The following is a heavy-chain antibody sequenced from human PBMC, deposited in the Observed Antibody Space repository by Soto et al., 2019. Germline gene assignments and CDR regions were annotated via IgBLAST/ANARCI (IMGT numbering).Heavy chain of an antibody. CDR3: ASHDYGDYDYYYYGMDV. Sequence: PGESLKISCKGSGYSFTSYWIGWVRQMPGKGLEWMGIIYPGDSNTRYSPSFQGQVTISADKSISTAYLQWSSLKASDTAMYYCASHDYGDYDYYYYGMDVWGQGTTVTVSS. J-gene: IGHJ6*02. CDR2: IYPGDSNT. D-gene: IGHD4-17*01. V-gene: IGHV5-51*01. CDR1: GYSFTSYW.